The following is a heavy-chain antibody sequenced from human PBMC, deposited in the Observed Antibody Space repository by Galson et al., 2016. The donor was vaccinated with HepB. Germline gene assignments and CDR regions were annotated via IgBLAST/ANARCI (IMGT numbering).Heavy chain of an antibody. CDR1: EINFIWHG. Sequence: SLRLSCAASEINFIWHGMSWVRQAPGKGLEWVSAVRTVGIPTHYADSVKGRFVVSRDYFKNTVYLDMSNLRVDDTAIYYCATLEWRLPARVWGQGTKVTVSP. V-gene: IGHV3-23*01. CDR2: VRTVGIPT. J-gene: IGHJ4*02. CDR3: ATLEWRLPARV. D-gene: IGHD3-3*01.